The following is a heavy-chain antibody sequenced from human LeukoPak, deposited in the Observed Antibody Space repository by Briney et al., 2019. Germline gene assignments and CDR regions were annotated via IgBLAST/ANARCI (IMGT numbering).Heavy chain of an antibody. Sequence: PGGSLRLSCAASGFTVSSNYMSWVRQAPGKGLEWVSAISGSGGSTYYADSVKGRFTISRDNSRNTLYLQMNNLSADDTAVYYCTKARYSNAWDYSDYWGQGTLVTVSS. V-gene: IGHV3-23*01. CDR2: ISGSGGST. J-gene: IGHJ4*02. CDR1: GFTVSSNY. CDR3: TKARYSNAWDYSDY. D-gene: IGHD6-19*01.